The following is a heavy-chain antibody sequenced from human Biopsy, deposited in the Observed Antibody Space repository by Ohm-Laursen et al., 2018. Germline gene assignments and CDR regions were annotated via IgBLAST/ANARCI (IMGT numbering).Heavy chain of an antibody. J-gene: IGHJ4*02. Sequence: PSQTLSLTCAVFGKTFSDYQWSWIRQPPGKGLEWIGQINQAGTTNYNPSLKSRVSISADASKYEFSLRLTSVTAADTAVYLCGNEVHGRDYWGLGAQVTVPS. D-gene: IGHD2-15*01. CDR3: GNEVHGRDY. CDR1: GKTFSDYQ. V-gene: IGHV4-34*08. CDR2: INQAGTT.